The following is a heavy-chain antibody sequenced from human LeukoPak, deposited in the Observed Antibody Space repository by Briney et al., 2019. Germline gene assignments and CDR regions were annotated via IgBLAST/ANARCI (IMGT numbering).Heavy chain of an antibody. J-gene: IGHJ4*02. CDR3: AKHSAQRSVDIVATMGV. V-gene: IGHV3-23*01. CDR1: GFTFSSYP. D-gene: IGHD5-12*01. Sequence: GGSLRLSCAASGFTFSSYPMSWVRQAPGKGLEWVSAISGSGGSTYYADSVKGRFTISRDNSKNTLYLQMNSLRAEDTAVYYCAKHSAQRSVDIVATMGVWGQGTLVTVSS. CDR2: ISGSGGST.